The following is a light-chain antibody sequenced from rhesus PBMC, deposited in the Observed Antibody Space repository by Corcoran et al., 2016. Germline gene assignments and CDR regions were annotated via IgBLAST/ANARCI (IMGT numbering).Light chain of an antibody. CDR1: QSISSW. V-gene: IGKV1-22*01. J-gene: IGKJ2*01. CDR3: QQYSSSPYS. CDR2: KAS. Sequence: DIQMTQYPSSLSASVGDTVTITCRASQSISSWLAWYQQKPGKAPNLLLYKASSVQSGVPSRFSGGGSGTVFTLTIRRLQSEDFATYYCQQYSSSPYSFGQGTKVEIK.